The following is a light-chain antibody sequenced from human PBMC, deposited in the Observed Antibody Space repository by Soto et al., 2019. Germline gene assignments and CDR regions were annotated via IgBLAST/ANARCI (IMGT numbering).Light chain of an antibody. V-gene: IGLV4-69*01. Sequence: QPVLTQSPSASASLGASVKLTCTLSSGHSSYAIAWHQQQPEKGPRYLMKLSSDGSHSKGDGIPDRFSGSSSGAERYLTISCLQSEDEADDYCQTWDTGARVVFGGGTKVTV. CDR1: SGHSSYA. CDR3: QTWDTGARVV. J-gene: IGLJ2*01. CDR2: LSSDGSH.